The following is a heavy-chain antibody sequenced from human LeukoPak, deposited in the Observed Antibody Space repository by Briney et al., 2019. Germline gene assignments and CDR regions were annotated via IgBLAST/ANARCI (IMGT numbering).Heavy chain of an antibody. Sequence: GGSLRLSCAVSGFTFINYAMTWVRQAPGKGLEWVSGINGRGDGTYYADSVKGRFTASRDNSKNTVYLQIHSLRAEDTAVYYCAKDRPNGLDYWGQGTLVTVSS. J-gene: IGHJ4*02. V-gene: IGHV3-23*01. D-gene: IGHD2-2*03. CDR1: GFTFINYA. CDR3: AKDRPNGLDY. CDR2: INGRGDGT.